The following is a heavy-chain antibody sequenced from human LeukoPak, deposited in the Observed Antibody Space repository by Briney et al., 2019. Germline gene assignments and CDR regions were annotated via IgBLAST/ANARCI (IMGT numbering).Heavy chain of an antibody. Sequence: PGGSLRLSCAASGFTVNSNYMSWARQAPGKGLERVSIIYKDGRTYYADSVKGRFTISRDNSRNMLYLQMNSLRAEDTAVYYCARDVNSYAHCGHWGQGTLVTVSS. D-gene: IGHD5-18*01. J-gene: IGHJ4*02. V-gene: IGHV3-53*01. CDR1: GFTVNSNY. CDR2: IYKDGRT. CDR3: ARDVNSYAHCGH.